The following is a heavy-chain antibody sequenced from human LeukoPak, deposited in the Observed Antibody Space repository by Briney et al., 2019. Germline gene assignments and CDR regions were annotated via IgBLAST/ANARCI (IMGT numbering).Heavy chain of an antibody. J-gene: IGHJ5*02. Sequence: RASLKVSCKASGYTFTGYYMHWVRQAPGQGLEWMGWINPNSGGTNYAQKFQGRVTMTRDTSISTAYMELSRLRSDDTAVYYCARCPVAGRFDPWGQGTLVTVSS. D-gene: IGHD6-19*01. CDR3: ARCPVAGRFDP. V-gene: IGHV1-2*02. CDR1: GYTFTGYY. CDR2: INPNSGGT.